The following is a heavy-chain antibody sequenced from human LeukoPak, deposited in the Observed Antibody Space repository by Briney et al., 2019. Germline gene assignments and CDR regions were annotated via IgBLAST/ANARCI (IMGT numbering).Heavy chain of an antibody. J-gene: IGHJ6*02. V-gene: IGHV3-33*08. D-gene: IGHD3-3*01. Sequence: GRSLRLSCAASGFTFSSYAVHWVRQAPGKGLEWVAVIWYDGSNKYYADSVKGRFTISRDNSKNTLYLQMNSLRAEDTAVYYCARDPYYDFWSGYYNYYYYGMDVWGQGTTVTVSS. CDR2: IWYDGSNK. CDR3: ARDPYYDFWSGYYNYYYYGMDV. CDR1: GFTFSSYA.